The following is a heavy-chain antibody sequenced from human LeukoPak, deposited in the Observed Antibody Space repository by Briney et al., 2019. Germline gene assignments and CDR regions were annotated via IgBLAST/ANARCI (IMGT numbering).Heavy chain of an antibody. Sequence: PSETLSLTCTGSGGSISSYHWSWIRQPAGNGLKWIGRIYTSGSTNYNPSLKSRVTMSVNTSKNAFTLQPSSVTAETTAWYSAARYNCDYGQPHVRGKGATVTV. CDR3: ARYNCDYGQPHV. CDR2: IYTSGST. D-gene: IGHD1-7*01. V-gene: IGHV4-4*07. CDR1: GGSISSYH. J-gene: IGHJ6*03.